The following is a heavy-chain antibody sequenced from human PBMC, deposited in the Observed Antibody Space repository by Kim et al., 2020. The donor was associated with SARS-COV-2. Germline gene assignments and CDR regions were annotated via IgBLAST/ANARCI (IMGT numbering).Heavy chain of an antibody. CDR2: INHSGST. D-gene: IGHD3-22*01. CDR3: ARGGKVVVVTSLSRRYYGMDV. CDR1: GGSFSGYY. V-gene: IGHV4-34*01. Sequence: SETLSLTCAVYGGSFSGYYWSWIRQPPGKGLEWIGEINHSGSTNYNPSLKSRVTISVDTSKNQFSLKLSSVTAADTAVYYCARGGKVVVVTSLSRRYYGMDVWGQGTTVTVSS. J-gene: IGHJ6*02.